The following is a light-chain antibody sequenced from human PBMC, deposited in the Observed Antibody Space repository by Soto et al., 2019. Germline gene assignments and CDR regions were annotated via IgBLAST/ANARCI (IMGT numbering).Light chain of an antibody. CDR2: DTS. Sequence: DIVLTQSPATLSLSPGERATLYCGASQRVSGGFLAWYQQKPGLAPRLILYDTSFRATGIPDRFSGSGSGTDFTLTISCLESEDVAVYYCQQCHKWPRITFGPGTRLEIK. CDR1: QRVSGGF. J-gene: IGKJ5*01. CDR3: QQCHKWPRIT. V-gene: IGKV3D-20*01.